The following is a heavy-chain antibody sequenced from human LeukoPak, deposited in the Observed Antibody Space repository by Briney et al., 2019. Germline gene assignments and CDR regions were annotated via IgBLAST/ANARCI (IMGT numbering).Heavy chain of an antibody. CDR2: IYPGDSDT. CDR1: GYSFTSYW. CDR3: ARQEYCSGGSCYTWFNP. Sequence: GESLKISCKGSGYSFTSYWIGWVRQMPGKGLEWMGIIYPGDSDTRYSPSFQGQVTISADKSISTAYLQWSSLKASDTAMYYCARQEYCSGGSCYTWFNPWGQGTLVTVSS. D-gene: IGHD2-15*01. V-gene: IGHV5-51*01. J-gene: IGHJ5*02.